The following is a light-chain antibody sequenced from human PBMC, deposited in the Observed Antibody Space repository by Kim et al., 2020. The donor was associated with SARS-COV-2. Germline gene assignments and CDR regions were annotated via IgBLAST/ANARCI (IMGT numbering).Light chain of an antibody. J-gene: IGKJ2*01. CDR2: DAS. V-gene: IGKV3-20*01. Sequence: EIVLTQSPGTLSLSAGERATLSCRSSQSVSSSYLAWYQHKPGQASRLLIYDASSMATGIPDRFSCSGYGTDFTHNISRLELEDFAVYYCQQYGRSPMYTLGQGTDLEL. CDR3: QQYGRSPMYT. CDR1: QSVSSSY.